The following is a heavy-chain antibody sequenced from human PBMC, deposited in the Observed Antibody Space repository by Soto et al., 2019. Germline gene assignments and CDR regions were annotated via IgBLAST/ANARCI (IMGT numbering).Heavy chain of an antibody. D-gene: IGHD5-12*01. CDR1: GGSISSGGYY. Sequence: QVQLQESGPGLVKPSQTLSLTCTVSGGSISSGGYYWSWIRQHPGKGLEWIGYIYYSGSTYYNPSLKCRVTISVDKYKSQLSMKLSSVTAADTAVYYCARVFIVATMSHYFDYWGQGTLVTVSS. CDR3: ARVFIVATMSHYFDY. V-gene: IGHV4-31*03. J-gene: IGHJ4*02. CDR2: IYYSGST.